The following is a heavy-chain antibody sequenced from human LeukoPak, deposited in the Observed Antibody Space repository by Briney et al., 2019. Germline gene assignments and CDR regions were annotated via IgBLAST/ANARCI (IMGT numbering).Heavy chain of an antibody. J-gene: IGHJ1*01. D-gene: IGHD3-16*01. CDR2: ISWNSGSI. Sequence: GGSLRLSCAASGFTFDDYAMHWVRQAPGKGLEWVSGISWNSGSIGYADSVKGRFTISIDNAKNSLYLQMNSLRAEDTALYYCAKVGASRKSTAEYFQHWGQGTLVTVSS. V-gene: IGHV3-9*01. CDR3: AKVGASRKSTAEYFQH. CDR1: GFTFDDYA.